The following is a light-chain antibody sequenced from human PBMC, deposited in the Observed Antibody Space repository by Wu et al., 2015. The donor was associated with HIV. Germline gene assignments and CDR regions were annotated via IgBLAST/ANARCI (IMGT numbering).Light chain of an antibody. CDR1: QGIRNA. Sequence: AIQLTQSPSSLSASVGDRVTITCRASQGIRNALAWYQQKPGKAPELLIFDASTLQHGVPSRFSGSGSGADFALTISRLQPEDFATYYCQQFKDYPRTFGQGTKGGDQ. CDR3: QQFKDYPRT. V-gene: IGKV1D-13*01. J-gene: IGKJ4*01. CDR2: DAS.